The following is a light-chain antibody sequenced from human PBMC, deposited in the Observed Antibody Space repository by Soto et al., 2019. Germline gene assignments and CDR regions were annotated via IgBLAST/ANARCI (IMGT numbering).Light chain of an antibody. CDR2: DAS. Sequence: EIVMTQSPATLSLSPGERATLSCRASQSVSSNLAWYQQKPGQAPRLLISDASTRATGIPDRFSGSGSGTEFPLTITSLQSEDFAVYYCQHYNDLPLTFGQGTKVETK. CDR1: QSVSSN. CDR3: QHYNDLPLT. V-gene: IGKV3-15*01. J-gene: IGKJ1*01.